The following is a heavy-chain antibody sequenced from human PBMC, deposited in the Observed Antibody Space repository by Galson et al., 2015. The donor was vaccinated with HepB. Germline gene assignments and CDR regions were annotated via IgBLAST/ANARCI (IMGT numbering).Heavy chain of an antibody. CDR1: GGTFSRYT. J-gene: IGHJ6*02. D-gene: IGHD2-21*02. V-gene: IGHV1-69*02. CDR2: IIPILDIA. CDR3: ARANCGGDCYPEHYFYYYEMGV. Sequence: SVKVSCKASGGTFSRYTISWVRQAPGQGLEWMGRIIPILDIASYAQNFQGRVTITADKSTSTAYMELISLRSEDTAVYYCARANCGGDCYPEHYFYYYEMGVWGQGTTVTVSS.